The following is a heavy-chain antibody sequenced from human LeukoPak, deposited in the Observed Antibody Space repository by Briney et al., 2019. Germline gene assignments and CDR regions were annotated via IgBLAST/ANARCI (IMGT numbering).Heavy chain of an antibody. CDR2: IYTSGST. D-gene: IGHD6-13*01. CDR1: GDSIKDYY. J-gene: IGHJ6*03. CDR3: ARDSGYSSSWYGSLYYYYYMDV. Sequence: SESLSLTCTVSGDSIKDYYWSWIRQPAGKGLEWIGRIYTSGSTSYNPSLKSRVTISVDTSKNQFSLKLSSVTAADTAVYYCARDSGYSSSWYGSLYYYYYMDVWGKGTTVTVSS. V-gene: IGHV4-4*07.